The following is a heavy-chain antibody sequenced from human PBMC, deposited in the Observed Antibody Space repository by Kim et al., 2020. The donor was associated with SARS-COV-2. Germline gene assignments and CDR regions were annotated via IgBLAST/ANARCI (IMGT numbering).Heavy chain of an antibody. CDR3: TKRVMGAFDV. V-gene: IGHV3-23*01. D-gene: IGHD3-16*01. CDR2: FSSSGDST. Sequence: GGSLRLSCAASGFTFSSSAMAWVRQAPGKGLDWVSTFSSSGDSTYYADSVKGRFTISRDNSKNTLFLQMNSLRAEDTAVYYCTKRVMGAFDVWGQGTLVT. J-gene: IGHJ3*01. CDR1: GFTFSSSA.